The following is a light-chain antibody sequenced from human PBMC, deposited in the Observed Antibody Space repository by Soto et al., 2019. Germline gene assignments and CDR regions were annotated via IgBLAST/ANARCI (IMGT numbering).Light chain of an antibody. CDR2: GAS. CDR3: QQYNNWPPIT. Sequence: EIVMTQSPATLSVSPGERATLSYRASQSVSSNLAWYQQKPGQAPRLLIYGASTRATAIPARFSGSGSGTEFTLTISSLQSEDFSVYYCQQYNNWPPITFGQGTRLEIK. V-gene: IGKV3-15*01. CDR1: QSVSSN. J-gene: IGKJ5*01.